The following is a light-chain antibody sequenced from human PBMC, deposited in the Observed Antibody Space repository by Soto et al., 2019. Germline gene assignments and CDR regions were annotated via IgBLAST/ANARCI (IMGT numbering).Light chain of an antibody. CDR1: ETISTW. Sequence: DIQMTQSPSTLSASVGDRVTITCRASETISTWLAWYQQKPGKAPNLLIYKASTLGSGVPSRFIGSGSGTEFTLTIRGLQADDFATYYWQQYKTFPGPFGPGTKVEIK. V-gene: IGKV1-5*03. CDR2: KAS. J-gene: IGKJ1*01. CDR3: QQYKTFPGP.